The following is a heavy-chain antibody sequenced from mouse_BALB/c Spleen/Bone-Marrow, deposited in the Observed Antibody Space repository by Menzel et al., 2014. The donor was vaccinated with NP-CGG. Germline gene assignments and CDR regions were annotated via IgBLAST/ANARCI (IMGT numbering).Heavy chain of an antibody. J-gene: IGHJ4*01. CDR2: IYPGDGDI. D-gene: IGHD2-3*01. V-gene: IGHV1-82*01. CDR1: GYAFSSSC. CDR3: ARPDVYRVMDY. Sequence: VQLQQSGPELVKPGASVKISRKASGYAFSSSCANWVKQRPGQGLVWLGRIYPGDGDINYNGKFKGKATLTADKSSSTAYMQLSSLTSVDSAVYFCARPDVYRVMDYWGQGTSVTVSS.